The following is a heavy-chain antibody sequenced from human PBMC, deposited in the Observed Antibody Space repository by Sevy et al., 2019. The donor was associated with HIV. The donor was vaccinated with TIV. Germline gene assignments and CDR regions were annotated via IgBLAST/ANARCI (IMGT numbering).Heavy chain of an antibody. CDR1: GFTFSSYG. CDR2: IWYDGRNK. D-gene: IGHD2-2*02. V-gene: IGHV3-33*01. J-gene: IGHJ5*02. Sequence: GGSLRLSCAASGFTFSSYGMHWVRQAPGKGLEWVAVIWYDGRNKYYAHSVKGRFTISRDNSKNTLYVQMNSLRAEEKAVYYCARGYCSSTSCYKGNNWFDPWGQGTLVTVSS. CDR3: ARGYCSSTSCYKGNNWFDP.